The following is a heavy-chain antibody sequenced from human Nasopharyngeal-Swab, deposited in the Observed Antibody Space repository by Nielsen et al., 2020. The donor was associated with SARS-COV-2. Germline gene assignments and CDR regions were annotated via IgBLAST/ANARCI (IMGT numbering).Heavy chain of an antibody. D-gene: IGHD6-13*01. Sequence: WVRQAPGQGLEWMGWISQFDTYKNYAQKFQGRLTMTTDTSTNTADMELRRLRSDDTGLYYCARHSVDRWYSAMDFWGQGTTVTVSS. V-gene: IGHV1-18*01. CDR3: ARHSVDRWYSAMDF. J-gene: IGHJ6*02. CDR2: ISQFDTYK.